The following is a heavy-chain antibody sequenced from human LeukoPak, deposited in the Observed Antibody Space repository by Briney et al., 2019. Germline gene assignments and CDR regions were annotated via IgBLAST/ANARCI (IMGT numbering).Heavy chain of an antibody. CDR2: IYTTGST. Sequence: SETLSLTCTVSGGSISSGSYYWSWIRQPAGKGLEWIGRIYTTGSTNYNPSLKSRVTISGDTSKNQFSLKLSSVTAADTAVYYCAREGRDYDSSGYPYYYYSMGVWGQGTTVPVSS. CDR3: AREGRDYDSSGYPYYYYSMGV. CDR1: GGSISSGSYY. D-gene: IGHD3-22*01. V-gene: IGHV4-61*02. J-gene: IGHJ6*02.